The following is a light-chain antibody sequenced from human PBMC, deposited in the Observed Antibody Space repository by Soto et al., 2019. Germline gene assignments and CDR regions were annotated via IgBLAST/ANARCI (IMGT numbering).Light chain of an antibody. CDR2: SDT. CDR1: SSNLGAGHN. J-gene: IGLJ3*02. CDR3: QSYANSLNGVV. V-gene: IGLV1-40*01. Sequence: QSVLTQPPSVSGAPGQGVAISCTGTSSNLGAGHNVHWYQQLPGTVPKLLIYSDTNRPSGVPDRFSASKSGTSAVLAITGLPSEDEADYFSQSYANSLNGVVFGEGTKVTVL.